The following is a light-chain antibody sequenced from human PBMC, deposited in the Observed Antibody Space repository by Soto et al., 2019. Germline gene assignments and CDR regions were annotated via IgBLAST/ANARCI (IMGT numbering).Light chain of an antibody. J-gene: IGKJ5*01. CDR1: QSVSNSY. V-gene: IGKV3-20*01. CDR2: GAS. CDR3: QQYGSSPPIT. Sequence: EIVLTQSPGTLSLSPGERATLSCRASQSVSNSYLAWYQQKPGQAPRLLIYGASSRATGIPDRFSGSGSGTDFTLTISRLEPEDFAVYYCQQYGSSPPITFGQGIRLEIK.